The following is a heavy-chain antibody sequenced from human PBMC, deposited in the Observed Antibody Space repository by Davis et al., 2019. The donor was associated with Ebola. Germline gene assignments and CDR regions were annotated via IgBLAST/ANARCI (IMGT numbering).Heavy chain of an antibody. Sequence: GESLKISCAASGFTFSTKTMSWVRQAPGKGLEWVASIIGSGGSTTYADSVKGRFTLSRDNSKNTLYLHMNSLRVEDTAIYYCAIIGGWGTPFGDWGQGTLVTVSS. D-gene: IGHD7-27*01. CDR1: GFTFSTKT. CDR2: IIGSGGST. J-gene: IGHJ1*01. V-gene: IGHV3-23*01. CDR3: AIIGGWGTPFGD.